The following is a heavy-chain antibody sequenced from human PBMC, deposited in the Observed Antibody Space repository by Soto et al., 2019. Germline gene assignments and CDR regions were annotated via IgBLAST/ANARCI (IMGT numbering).Heavy chain of an antibody. CDR1: GGSISSSSYY. V-gene: IGHV4-39*01. CDR2: IYYSGST. CDR3: ARRYVAVAVIY. J-gene: IGHJ4*02. D-gene: IGHD6-19*01. Sequence: QLQLQESGPGLVKPSETLSLTCTVSGGSISSSSYYWGWIRQPPGKGLEWIGSIYYSGSTYYNPSLKSRVTISVDTSNNQFSLKLSSVTAADTAVYYCARRYVAVAVIYWGQGTLVTVSS.